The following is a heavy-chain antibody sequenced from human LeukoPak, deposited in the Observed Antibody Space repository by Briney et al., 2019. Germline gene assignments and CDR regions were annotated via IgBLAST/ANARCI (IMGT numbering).Heavy chain of an antibody. CDR1: GYTFTGYY. J-gene: IGHJ6*03. V-gene: IGHV1-2*02. Sequence: ASVKVSCKASGYTFTGYYMHWVRQAPGQGLEWMGWVNPKSGGTNYAQKFQGRVTMTRDTSISTAYMELSRLRSDDTAVYYCARDSRIQLWSTPYYYYYYMDVWGKGTTVTVSS. D-gene: IGHD5-18*01. CDR2: VNPKSGGT. CDR3: ARDSRIQLWSTPYYYYYYMDV.